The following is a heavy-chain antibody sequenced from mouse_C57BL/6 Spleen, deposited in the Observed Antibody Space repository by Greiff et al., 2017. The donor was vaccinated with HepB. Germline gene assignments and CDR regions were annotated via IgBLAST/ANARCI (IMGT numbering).Heavy chain of an antibody. Sequence: VQLQQSGAELVRPGASVKLSCTASGFNIKDDYMHWVKQRPEQGLEWIGWIDPENGDTEYASKFQGKATITADTSSNTAYLQLSSLTSEDTAVYYCTRVYYYGSSYVWGQGTTLTVSS. CDR2: IDPENGDT. CDR3: TRVYYYGSSYV. D-gene: IGHD1-1*01. J-gene: IGHJ2*01. V-gene: IGHV14-4*01. CDR1: GFNIKDDY.